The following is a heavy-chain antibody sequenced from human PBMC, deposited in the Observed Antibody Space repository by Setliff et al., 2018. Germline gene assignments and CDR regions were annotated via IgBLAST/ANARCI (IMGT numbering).Heavy chain of an antibody. V-gene: IGHV4-4*02. J-gene: IGHJ5*02. D-gene: IGHD3-3*01. CDR2: FHTGGST. CDR1: GGSISDNNW. Sequence: NPSETLSLTCAVSGGSISDNNWWSWVRQPPGKGLEWIGHFHTGGSTNYNRSLRSRVSISVDTSKNQFSLKLSSVTAADTATYYCARAGPTVTFFRVLVISWWDPWGQGSLVT. CDR3: ARAGPTVTFFRVLVISWWDP.